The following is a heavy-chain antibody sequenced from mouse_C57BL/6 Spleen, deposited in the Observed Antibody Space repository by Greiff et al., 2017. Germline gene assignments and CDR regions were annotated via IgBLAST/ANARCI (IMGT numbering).Heavy chain of an antibody. V-gene: IGHV1-64*01. D-gene: IGHD2-1*01. CDR2: IHPNSGST. Sequence: QVHVKQPGAELVKPGASVKLSCKASGYTFTSYWMHWVKQRPGQGLEWIGMIHPNSGSTNYNEKFKSKATLTVDKSSSTAYMQLSSLTSEDSAVYYCARDYGNYRGYFDYWGQGTTLTVSS. J-gene: IGHJ2*01. CDR1: GYTFTSYW. CDR3: ARDYGNYRGYFDY.